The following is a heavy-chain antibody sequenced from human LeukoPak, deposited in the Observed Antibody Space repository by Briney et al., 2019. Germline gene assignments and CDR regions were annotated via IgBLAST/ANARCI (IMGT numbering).Heavy chain of an antibody. D-gene: IGHD4-4*01. J-gene: IGHJ4*02. CDR1: GFIFSSYG. CDR2: ISNDGSSK. V-gene: IGHV3-30*18. Sequence: PGGSLRLSCAASGFIFSSYGMHWVRQAPGKGLEWVAVISNDGSSKYHADSVKGRFTISRDNSKNTLHLQMNSLRVVDTAVYYCAKDRSGLQSVSWGQGTLVTVSS. CDR3: AKDRSGLQSVS.